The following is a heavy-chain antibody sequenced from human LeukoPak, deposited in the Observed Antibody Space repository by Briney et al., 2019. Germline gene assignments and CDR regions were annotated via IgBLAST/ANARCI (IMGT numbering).Heavy chain of an antibody. V-gene: IGHV1-18*01. CDR1: SYTFTSYG. CDR2: ISAYNGNT. J-gene: IGHJ4*02. Sequence: ASVKVSCKASSYTFTSYGISWVRQAPGQGLEWMGWISAYNGNTNYAQKLQGRVTMTTDTSTSTAYMELRSLRSDDTALYYCARGDFWSGLYYFDYWGQGTLVTVSS. CDR3: ARGDFWSGLYYFDY. D-gene: IGHD3-3*01.